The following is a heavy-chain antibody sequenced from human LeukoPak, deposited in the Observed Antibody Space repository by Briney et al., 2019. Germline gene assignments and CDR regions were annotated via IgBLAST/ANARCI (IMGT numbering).Heavy chain of an antibody. Sequence: GGSLRLSCAASGFTFSSSAMSWVRQAPGKGLERVSTISGSDSSTYYADSVKGRFTISRDNAKNSLYLQMNSLRVEDTAFHYCIKGGRHSSSWNDYWGQGTLVTVSS. CDR1: GFTFSSSA. V-gene: IGHV3-23*01. CDR3: IKGGRHSSSWNDY. J-gene: IGHJ4*02. D-gene: IGHD6-13*01. CDR2: ISGSDSST.